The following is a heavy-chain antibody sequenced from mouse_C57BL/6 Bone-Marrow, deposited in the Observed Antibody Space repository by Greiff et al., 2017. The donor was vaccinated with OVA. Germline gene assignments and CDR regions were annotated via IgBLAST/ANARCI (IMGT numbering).Heavy chain of an antibody. Sequence: EVQLQESGGDLVKPGGSLKLSCAASGFTFSSYGMSWVRQTPDKRLEWVGTISSGSSYTNYTDNVKGQFTITRDKAKNTLYLQMSSLKSEDSAMYYCARRGTLFAYWGQGTLVTVSA. J-gene: IGHJ3*01. CDR2: ISSGSSYT. V-gene: IGHV5-6*01. CDR1: GFTFSSYG. CDR3: ARRGTLFAY.